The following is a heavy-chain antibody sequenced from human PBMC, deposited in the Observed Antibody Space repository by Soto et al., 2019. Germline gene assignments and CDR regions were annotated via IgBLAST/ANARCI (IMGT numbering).Heavy chain of an antibody. CDR2: MNYIGNS. D-gene: IGHD3-10*01. CDR3: ATYGSGSHDY. CDR1: GGSISSYY. J-gene: IGHJ4*02. Sequence: PSETLSLTCTVPGGSISSYYWSWIRQPPGKGLEWIGYMNYIGNSSYNPSLKSRITISVDTSRNQFSLKLSSVTAADTAVYYCATYGSGSHDYWGQETMVNVSS. V-gene: IGHV4-59*01.